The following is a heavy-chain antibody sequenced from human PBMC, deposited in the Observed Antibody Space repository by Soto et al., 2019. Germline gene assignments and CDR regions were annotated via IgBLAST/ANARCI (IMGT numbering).Heavy chain of an antibody. CDR3: ARSGYYYDSSGYYLRMDV. CDR2: IYYSGST. Sequence: SETLSLTCTVSGGSISSYYWSWIRQPPGKGLEWIGYIYYSGSTNYNPSLKSRVTISVDTSKNQFSLKLSSVTAADTAVYYCARSGYYYDSSGYYLRMDVWGQGTTVTVSS. V-gene: IGHV4-59*01. J-gene: IGHJ6*02. CDR1: GGSISSYY. D-gene: IGHD3-22*01.